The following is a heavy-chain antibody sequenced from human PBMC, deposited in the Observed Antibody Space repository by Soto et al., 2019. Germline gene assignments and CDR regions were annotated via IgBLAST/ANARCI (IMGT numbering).Heavy chain of an antibody. CDR2: MNPNRSNT. CDR3: AREAQKLAPAFDL. D-gene: IGHD5-12*01. Sequence: ASVRVPSKASGYIFTSYDLTSLRLATGQGLEWMGWMNPNRSNTGYAQKFQGRVTMTRNTSISTAYMELSSLRSEDTAVYYCAREAQKLAPAFDLWGQGTMVT. V-gene: IGHV1-8*01. J-gene: IGHJ3*01. CDR1: GYIFTSYD.